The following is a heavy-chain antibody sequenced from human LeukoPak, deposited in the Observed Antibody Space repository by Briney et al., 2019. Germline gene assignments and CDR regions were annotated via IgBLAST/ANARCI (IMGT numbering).Heavy chain of an antibody. J-gene: IGHJ6*02. D-gene: IGHD3-22*01. Sequence: GGSLRLSRAASGFTLRSYSMNWVRQAPGKGLEWVSSISSSSSSYIYYADSVKGRFTISRDNAKNSLYLQMNSLRAEDTAVYYCARDWNYYDSSGYYPYYYGMDVWGQGTTVTVSS. CDR1: GFTLRSYS. V-gene: IGHV3-21*01. CDR3: ARDWNYYDSSGYYPYYYGMDV. CDR2: ISSSSSSYI.